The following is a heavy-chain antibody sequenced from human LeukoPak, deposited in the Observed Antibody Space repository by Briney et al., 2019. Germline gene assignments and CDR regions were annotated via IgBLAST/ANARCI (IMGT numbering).Heavy chain of an antibody. D-gene: IGHD6-19*01. CDR1: GYTFTSYA. CDR2: ISAYNGNT. V-gene: IGHV1-18*01. Sequence: ASVKVSCKASGYTFTSYAMHWVRQAPGQGLEWMGWISAYNGNTNYAQKLQGRVTMTTDTSTSTAYMELRSLRSDGTAVYYCARVGSSGWSDYWGQGTLVTVSS. J-gene: IGHJ4*02. CDR3: ARVGSSGWSDY.